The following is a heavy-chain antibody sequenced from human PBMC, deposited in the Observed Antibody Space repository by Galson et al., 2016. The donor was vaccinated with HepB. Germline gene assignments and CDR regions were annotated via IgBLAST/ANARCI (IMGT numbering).Heavy chain of an antibody. V-gene: IGHV1-69*13. CDR1: GYSFTTSY. CDR2: IIPIYGTT. D-gene: IGHD2-2*01. CDR3: ARDLALYCSSTSTNCYRGFDP. Sequence: SVKVSCKASGYSFTTSYMHWVRQAPGQGLEWMGGIIPIYGTTNFAQKFQGRVTITADESMTTAYMELSSLRSDDTAVYYCARDLALYCSSTSTNCYRGFDPWGQGTLVTVSS. J-gene: IGHJ5*02.